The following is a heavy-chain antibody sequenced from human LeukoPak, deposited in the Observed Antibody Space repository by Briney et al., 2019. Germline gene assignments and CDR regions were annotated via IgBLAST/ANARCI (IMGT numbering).Heavy chain of an antibody. D-gene: IGHD3-22*01. J-gene: IGHJ3*01. CDR3: FRDYYDSRPGFDF. CDR1: GFTFGDYA. Sequence: GGSLRLSCTSSGFTFGDYAMSWVRQAPGKGLEWVGYIRNKAYGGTTDYAASVKGRLTISRDDSKSIAYLQMNSLKTDDTAVYYCFRDYYDSRPGFDFWGQGTMVTVSS. CDR2: IRNKAYGGTT. V-gene: IGHV3-49*04.